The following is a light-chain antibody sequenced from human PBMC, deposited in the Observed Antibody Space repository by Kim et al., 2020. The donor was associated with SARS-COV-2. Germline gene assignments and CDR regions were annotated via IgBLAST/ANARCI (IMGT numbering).Light chain of an antibody. CDR1: NVGTQD. V-gene: IGLV3-9*01. CDR3: QVWDSNIWV. J-gene: IGLJ3*02. Sequence: PPAGAVARGRTARLTRGGNNVGTQDGPWYPQKPGQDPGLVIRPSGIPDGFSNSKSRNTATLTISRVQAGYEADYYCQVWDSNIWVFGGGTQLTVL.